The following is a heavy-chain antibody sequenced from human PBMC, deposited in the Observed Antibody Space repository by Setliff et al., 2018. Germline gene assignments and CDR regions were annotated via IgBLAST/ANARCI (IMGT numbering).Heavy chain of an antibody. Sequence: GGSLRLSCTASGFSYSNCWVSWVRQAPGKGLEWLASINPHASEKYYVDSVKGRFTISRDRSRNTVALQMDSLRDEDTAVYYCGRDLNKLGFIDFWGHGTPVTVSS. J-gene: IGHJ4*01. CDR2: INPHASEK. CDR3: GRDLNKLGFIDF. V-gene: IGHV3-7*01. D-gene: IGHD6-13*01. CDR1: GFSYSNCW.